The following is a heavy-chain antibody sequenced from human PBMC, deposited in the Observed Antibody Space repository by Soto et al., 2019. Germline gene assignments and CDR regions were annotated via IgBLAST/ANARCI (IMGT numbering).Heavy chain of an antibody. CDR2: IYYSGST. D-gene: IGHD5-18*01. J-gene: IGHJ4*02. Sequence: SETLSLTCTVSGGSISSGGYYWSWIRQHPGKGLEWIGYIYYSGSTYYNPSLKSRVTISVDTSKNQFSLKLSSVTAADTAVYYCARRSGYSYGPIRFFPGGLDYWGQGTLVTVSS. V-gene: IGHV4-31*03. CDR1: GGSISSGGYY. CDR3: ARRSGYSYGPIRFFPGGLDY.